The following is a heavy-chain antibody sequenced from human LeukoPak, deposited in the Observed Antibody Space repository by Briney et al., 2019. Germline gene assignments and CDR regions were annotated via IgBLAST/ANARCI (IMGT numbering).Heavy chain of an antibody. CDR1: GYTFTSYA. CDR3: AREGLDYYDSSGYYPLSQH. V-gene: IGHV7-4-1*02. J-gene: IGHJ1*01. D-gene: IGHD3-22*01. Sequence: ASVKVSCKASGYTFTSYAMNWVRQAPGQGLEWMGWINTNTGNPTYAQGFTGRFVFSLDTSDSTAYLQISSLKAEDTAVYYCAREGLDYYDSSGYYPLSQHWGQGTLVTVSS. CDR2: INTNTGNP.